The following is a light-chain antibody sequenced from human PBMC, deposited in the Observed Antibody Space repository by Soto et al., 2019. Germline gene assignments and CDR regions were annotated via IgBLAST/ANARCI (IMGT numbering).Light chain of an antibody. J-gene: IGKJ2*01. V-gene: IGKV3-15*01. CDR3: QQYNNWPTMYT. CDR2: GAS. Sequence: EIVMTQSPATLSVSPGGRATLSCRASQSVSRNLAWHQQKPGQAPRLLIYGASTRATGIPARFSGSGSGIEFTLTISSLQSEDFAVYYCQQYNNWPTMYTFGQGTKLEIK. CDR1: QSVSRN.